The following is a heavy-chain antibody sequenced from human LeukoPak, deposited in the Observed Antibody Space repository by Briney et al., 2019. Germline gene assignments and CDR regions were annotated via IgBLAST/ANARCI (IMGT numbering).Heavy chain of an antibody. CDR2: ISGSGGST. V-gene: IGHV3-23*01. J-gene: IGHJ4*02. CDR1: GFTFSSYA. D-gene: IGHD5-18*01. Sequence: PGGSLRLSCAASGFTFSSYAMSWVRQAPGKGLEWVSTISGSGGSTYYADSVKGRFTNSRDNSKNTLYLQMNSLRAEDTAVYYCAEDLSGYSYGSLYWGQGTLVTVSS. CDR3: AEDLSGYSYGSLY.